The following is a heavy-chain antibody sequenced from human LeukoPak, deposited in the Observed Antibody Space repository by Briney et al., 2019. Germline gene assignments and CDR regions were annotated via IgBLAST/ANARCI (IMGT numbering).Heavy chain of an antibody. CDR1: GYTFTSYY. V-gene: IGHV1-46*01. CDR2: INPSGGST. D-gene: IGHD3-9*01. J-gene: IGHJ4*02. Sequence: ASVKVSCKASGYTFTSYYMHWVRQAPGQGLEWMGIINPSGGSTSYAQKFQGRVTMTRDTSTSTVYMDLSSLRSEDTAVYYCARDGGTYDILTGYSNGGIDYWGQGTLVTVSS. CDR3: ARDGGTYDILTGYSNGGIDY.